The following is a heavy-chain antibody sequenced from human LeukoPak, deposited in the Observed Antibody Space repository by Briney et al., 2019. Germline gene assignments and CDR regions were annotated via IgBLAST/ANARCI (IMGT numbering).Heavy chain of an antibody. J-gene: IGHJ4*02. CDR2: IIPIFGTA. CDR1: GGTFSSYA. V-gene: IGHV1-69*13. D-gene: IGHD3-22*01. Sequence: SVKVSCKASGGTFSSYAISWVRQAPGQGLEWMGGIIPIFGTANYAQKFQGRVTITADESTSTAYMELSSLRSEDTAVYYCARGVGGYYDSSGSLDYWGQGTLVTVSS. CDR3: ARGVGGYYDSSGSLDY.